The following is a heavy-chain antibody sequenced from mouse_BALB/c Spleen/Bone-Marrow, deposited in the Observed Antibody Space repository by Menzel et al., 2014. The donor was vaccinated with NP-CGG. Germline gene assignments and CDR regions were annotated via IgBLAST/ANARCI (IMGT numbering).Heavy chain of an antibody. V-gene: IGHV5-6-2*01. J-gene: IGHJ2*01. CDR1: GFTFSSYY. D-gene: IGHD2-10*02. Sequence: EVQGVESGGGLVKLGGSLKLPCAASGFTFSSYYMSWVRQTPEKRLELVAAINSNGGSTHYPDTVKGRFTISRDNAKNTLYLQMSSLKSEDTALYYCARSPYGNHFDYWGQGTTLTVSS. CDR2: INSNGGST. CDR3: ARSPYGNHFDY.